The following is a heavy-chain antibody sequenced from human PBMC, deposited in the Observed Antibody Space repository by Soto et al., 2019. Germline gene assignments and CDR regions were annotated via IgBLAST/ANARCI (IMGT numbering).Heavy chain of an antibody. D-gene: IGHD3-10*01. CDR1: GYTFTGYY. Sequence: QVQLVQSGAEVKKPGASVKVSCKAPGYTFTGYYMHWVRQAPGQGLEWMGWINPNSGGTNYAQKLQGRVTMTRDTSISTAYMELSRLRSDDTAVYYCASWGRGPANWFDPWGQGTLVTVSS. CDR3: ASWGRGPANWFDP. CDR2: INPNSGGT. J-gene: IGHJ5*02. V-gene: IGHV1-2*02.